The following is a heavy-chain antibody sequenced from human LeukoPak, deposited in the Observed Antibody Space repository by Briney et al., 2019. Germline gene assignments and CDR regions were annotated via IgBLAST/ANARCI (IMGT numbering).Heavy chain of an antibody. V-gene: IGHV5-51*01. CDR1: GYSFTSYW. Sequence: GESLKISCKGSGYSFTSYWIGWVRQMPGKGLEWMGIIYPGDSDTRYSPSFQGQVTISADKSISTAYLQWSNLKASDTAMYYCARGRYYGSGSYLKYGMDVWGKGTTVTVSS. J-gene: IGHJ6*04. D-gene: IGHD3-10*01. CDR2: IYPGDSDT. CDR3: ARGRYYGSGSYLKYGMDV.